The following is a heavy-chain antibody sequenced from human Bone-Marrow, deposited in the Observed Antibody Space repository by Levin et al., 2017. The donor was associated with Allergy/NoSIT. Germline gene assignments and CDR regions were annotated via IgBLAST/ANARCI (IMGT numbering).Heavy chain of an antibody. CDR2: IWYDGSNK. J-gene: IGHJ4*02. CDR3: ARDLDTSELFDS. D-gene: IGHD3-22*01. CDR1: GFRFSDHG. Sequence: HAGGSLRLSCAASGFRFSDHGMHWVRQAPDKGLEWVGVIWYDGSNKYYADSVKGRITISRDNSKNTLYLQVDNLRVDDTAVYFCARDLDTSELFDSWGQGTLVTVAS. V-gene: IGHV3-33*01.